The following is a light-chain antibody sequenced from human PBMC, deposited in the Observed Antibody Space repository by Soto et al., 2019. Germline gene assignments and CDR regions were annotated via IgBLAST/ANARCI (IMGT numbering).Light chain of an antibody. Sequence: EIVLTQSPGTLSLSPGERATLSCRASQSVSSSFLAWYQQKPGQAPRLLIYGASSRATGISDRFSGSGSGKDFTLTISRLEPEDFAVYYCQQYGSSPPWTFGQGNKVEIK. V-gene: IGKV3-20*01. CDR2: GAS. CDR1: QSVSSSF. J-gene: IGKJ1*01. CDR3: QQYGSSPPWT.